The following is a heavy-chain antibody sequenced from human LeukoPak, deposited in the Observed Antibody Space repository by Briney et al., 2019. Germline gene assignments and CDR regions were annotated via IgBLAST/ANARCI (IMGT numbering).Heavy chain of an antibody. V-gene: IGHV3-48*03. Sequence: GGSLRLSCAASGFGFSGHEMNWVRQAPGKGPEWTAYISSVGGGSTTYYADSVRGRFTISRDNAKKSLFLQMNSLRAEDTGVYYCARDRWEANRPSGPIDYWGQGTLVTVSP. CDR1: GFGFSGHE. CDR2: ISSVGGGSTT. CDR3: ARDRWEANRPSGPIDY. D-gene: IGHD6-6*01. J-gene: IGHJ4*02.